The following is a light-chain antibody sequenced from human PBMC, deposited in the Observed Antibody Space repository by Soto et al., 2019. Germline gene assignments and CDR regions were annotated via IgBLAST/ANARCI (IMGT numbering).Light chain of an antibody. Sequence: QSALTQPASVSGSPGQSITISCTGSSSDIGGNYVSWYQQHPGKAPKLIIHEVSNRPSGVSNRFSGSKSGNTASLTISGLQAEDEADYHCSSYTNIRVFGTGTKLTVL. V-gene: IGLV2-14*01. CDR1: SSDIGGNY. J-gene: IGLJ1*01. CDR3: SSYTNIRV. CDR2: EVS.